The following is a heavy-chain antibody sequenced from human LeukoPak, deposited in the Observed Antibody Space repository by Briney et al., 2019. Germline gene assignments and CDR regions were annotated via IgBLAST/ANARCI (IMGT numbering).Heavy chain of an antibody. CDR3: ARDYGLVTPRWFDP. D-gene: IGHD4-23*01. CDR1: GGTFSSYA. J-gene: IGHJ5*02. V-gene: IGHV1-69*05. CDR2: IIPIFGTA. Sequence: ASVKVSCKASGGTFSSYAISWVRQAPGQGLEWMGRIIPIFGTANYAQKFQGRVTMTTDTSTSTAYMELRSLRSDDTAVYYCARDYGLVTPRWFDPWGQGTLVTVSS.